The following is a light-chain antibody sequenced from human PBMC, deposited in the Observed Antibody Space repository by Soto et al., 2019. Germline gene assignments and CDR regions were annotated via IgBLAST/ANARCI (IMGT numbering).Light chain of an antibody. V-gene: IGKV3-11*01. CDR1: QNVSSY. CDR3: QQRSNWPLT. Sequence: EIVLTQSPATLSLSPGERATLSCRASQNVSSYLAWYKQKPGQAPRLLIYDASNRDTGIPARFSGSGTETDFTFSISSLEPEDFAVYYGQQRSNWPLTFGGGTKVDIK. CDR2: DAS. J-gene: IGKJ4*01.